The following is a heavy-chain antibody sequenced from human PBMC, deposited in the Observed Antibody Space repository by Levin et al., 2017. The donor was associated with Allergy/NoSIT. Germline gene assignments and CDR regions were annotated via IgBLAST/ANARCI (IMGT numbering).Heavy chain of an antibody. D-gene: IGHD3-3*01. V-gene: IGHV3-23*01. J-gene: IGHJ6*02. Sequence: PGGSLRLSCAASGFTFSSYAMSWVRQAPGKGLEWVSAISGSGGSTYYADSVKGRFTISRDNSKNTLYLQMNSLRAEDMAVYYCAKALTGGKKMGYYDFWSGYYDTGVVDVWGQGTTVTVSS. CDR2: ISGSGGST. CDR3: AKALTGGKKMGYYDFWSGYYDTGVVDV. CDR1: GFTFSSYA.